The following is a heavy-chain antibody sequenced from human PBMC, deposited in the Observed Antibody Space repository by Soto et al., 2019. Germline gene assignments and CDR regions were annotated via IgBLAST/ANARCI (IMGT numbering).Heavy chain of an antibody. CDR3: ARAYQYSSSSYYYGMDV. J-gene: IGHJ6*02. V-gene: IGHV1-8*01. CDR2: MNPNSGNT. Sequence: AASVKVSCKASGYTFTSYDINWVRQATGQGLEWMGWMNPNSGNTGYAQKFQGRVTMTRNTSISTAYMELSSLRSEDTAVYYCARAYQYSSSSYYYGMDVWGQGTTVTVSS. CDR1: GYTFTSYD. D-gene: IGHD6-6*01.